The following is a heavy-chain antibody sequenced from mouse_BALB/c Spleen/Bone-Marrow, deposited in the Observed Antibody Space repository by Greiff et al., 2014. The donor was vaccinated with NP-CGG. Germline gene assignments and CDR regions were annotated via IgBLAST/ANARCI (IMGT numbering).Heavy chain of an antibody. CDR3: ANYFYGRHFAY. V-gene: IGHV14-3*02. CDR2: IDPANGNT. Sequence: EVQLQQSGATLVRPGASVKLSCTASGFNIKDTYMHWVKQRPEQGLEWIGRIDPANGNTKYDPKFQGKATITADTSSNTAYLQLSSLTTEDTAVYYCANYFYGRHFAYWGQGTPLTVSA. J-gene: IGHJ2*01. D-gene: IGHD1-1*01. CDR1: GFNIKDTY.